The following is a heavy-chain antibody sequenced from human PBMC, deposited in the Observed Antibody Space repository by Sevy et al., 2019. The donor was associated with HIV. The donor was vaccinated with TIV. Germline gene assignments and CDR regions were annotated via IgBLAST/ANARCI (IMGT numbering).Heavy chain of an antibody. D-gene: IGHD6-6*01. CDR1: GFTFSSYS. Sequence: RGSLRLSCAASGFTFSSYSMNWVRQAPGKGLEWVSSISSSSSYIYYADSVKGRFTISRDNAKNSLYLQMNSLRAEDTAVYYCARDKVRSIAARPNWFDPWGQGTLVTVSS. V-gene: IGHV3-21*01. J-gene: IGHJ5*02. CDR3: ARDKVRSIAARPNWFDP. CDR2: ISSSSSYI.